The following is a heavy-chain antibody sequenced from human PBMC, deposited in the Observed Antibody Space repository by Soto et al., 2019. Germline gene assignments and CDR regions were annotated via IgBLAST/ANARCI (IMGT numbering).Heavy chain of an antibody. CDR2: INDSGST. J-gene: IGHJ6*03. D-gene: IGHD3-10*01. V-gene: IGHV4-34*01. CDR3: ARGLLVWFGELSRRGGYYYYMDV. CDR1: GGSFSGYY. Sequence: QVQLQQWGAGLLKPSETLSLTCAVYGGSFSGYYCSWIRQTPGKGLEWIGEINDSGSTNHNPSLKSRVTIWGDTPKNQFSLKLSSVTAADTAVYSCARGLLVWFGELSRRGGYYYYMDVWGKGTTVTVSS.